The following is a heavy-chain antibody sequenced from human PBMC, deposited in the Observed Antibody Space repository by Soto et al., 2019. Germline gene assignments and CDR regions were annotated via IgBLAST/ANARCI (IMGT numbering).Heavy chain of an antibody. D-gene: IGHD5-18*01. V-gene: IGHV3-23*01. CDR3: AKDGERYSYGYNFDY. Sequence: GGSLKVYCAASGFTFSTYALSWVRQAPGKGLEWVSAISGSGGSTYYADSVKGRFTISRDNSKNTLYLQMNSLRAEDTALYYCAKDGERYSYGYNFDYWGQGTLVTVSS. CDR2: ISGSGGST. J-gene: IGHJ4*02. CDR1: GFTFSTYA.